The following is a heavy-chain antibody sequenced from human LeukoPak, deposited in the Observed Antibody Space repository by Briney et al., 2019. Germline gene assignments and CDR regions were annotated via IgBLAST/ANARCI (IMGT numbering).Heavy chain of an antibody. CDR2: INPYSGDT. CDR3: ARDQGSLTRSWYTGY. J-gene: IGHJ4*02. D-gene: IGHD6-13*01. Sequence: GASVKVSCTASGYTFTGYHIHWVRQAPGQGLEWVWRINPYSGDTKIAQKFQGSVTMTSDTSITTAYMDLSSRTPDDTAVYFCARDQGSLTRSWYTGYWGQGTQVTVSS. V-gene: IGHV1-2*06. CDR1: GYTFTGYH.